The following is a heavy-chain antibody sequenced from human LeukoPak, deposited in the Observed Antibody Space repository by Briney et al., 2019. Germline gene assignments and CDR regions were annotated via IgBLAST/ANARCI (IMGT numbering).Heavy chain of an antibody. V-gene: IGHV3-23*01. CDR3: AKDSIGYCSGGSCYRRFDP. CDR1: GFTFSSYA. CDR2: ISGSGAST. J-gene: IGHJ5*02. D-gene: IGHD2-15*01. Sequence: GGSLRLSCAASGFTFSSYAMSWVRQAPGKGLEWVSDISGSGASTYYADSVKGRFTISRDNSKNTLYLQMNSLRAEDTAVYYCAKDSIGYCSGGSCYRRFDPWGQGTLVTVSS.